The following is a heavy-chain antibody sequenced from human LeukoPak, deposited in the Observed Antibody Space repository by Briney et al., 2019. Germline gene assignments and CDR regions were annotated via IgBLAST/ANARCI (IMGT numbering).Heavy chain of an antibody. V-gene: IGHV1-18*01. CDR3: ARDGGDLLRVDY. J-gene: IGHJ4*02. CDR1: GYTLFSFG. CDR2: ISVYNGDT. Sequence: ASVKVSCKESGYTLFSFGCMWLRQAPGQGLDWMGWISVYNGDTRYAQKFQGRVTMTTDTSTSTAYMELRSLTSDDTAVYYCARDGGDLLRVDYWGQGTQVTVSS. D-gene: IGHD1-26*01.